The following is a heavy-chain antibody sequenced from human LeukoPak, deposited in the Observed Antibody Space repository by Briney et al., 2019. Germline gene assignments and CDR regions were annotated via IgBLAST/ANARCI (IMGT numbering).Heavy chain of an antibody. CDR1: GFTFSDYY. J-gene: IGHJ5*02. D-gene: IGHD3-9*01. V-gene: IGHV3-11*03. Sequence: GGSLRLSCAASGFTFSDYYMSWIRQAPGKGLEWVSYISSSSSYTNYADSVKGRFTISRDNAKNSLYLQMNSLRAEDTAVYYCARNEVGDFDWFLRPNWFDPWGQGTLVTVSS. CDR3: ARNEVGDFDWFLRPNWFDP. CDR2: ISSSSSYT.